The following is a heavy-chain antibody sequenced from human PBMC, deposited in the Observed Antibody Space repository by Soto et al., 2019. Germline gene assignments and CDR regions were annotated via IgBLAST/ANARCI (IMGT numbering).Heavy chain of an antibody. CDR2: ISAYNGNT. J-gene: IGHJ5*02. V-gene: IGHV1-18*01. CDR3: ARDDYYDSSGYQGWFDP. CDR1: GYTFTSYG. D-gene: IGHD3-22*01. Sequence: SAEVSCRASGYTFTSYGISWVRQAPGQGLEWMGWISAYNGNTNYAQKLQGRVTMTTDTSTSTAYMELRSLRSDDTAVYYCARDDYYDSSGYQGWFDPWGQGTLVTVSS.